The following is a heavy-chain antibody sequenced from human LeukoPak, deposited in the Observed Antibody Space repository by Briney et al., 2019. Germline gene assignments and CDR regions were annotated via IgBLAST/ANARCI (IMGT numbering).Heavy chain of an antibody. D-gene: IGHD3-16*01. J-gene: IGHJ6*03. CDR1: GGSFSGYY. V-gene: IGHV4-34*01. CDR3: ARRNQITVANYYYYLDV. CDR2: INHRGST. Sequence: KASETLSLTCAVYGGSFSGYYWSWIRQPPGKGLEWIGEINHRGSTNYNPSLKSRVTISVDTSKNQFSLKVRSVTAADTGVYYCARRNQITVANYYYYLDVWGNGTTVTVSS.